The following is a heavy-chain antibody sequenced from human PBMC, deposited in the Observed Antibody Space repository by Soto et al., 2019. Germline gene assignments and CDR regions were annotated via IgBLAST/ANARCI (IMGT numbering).Heavy chain of an antibody. J-gene: IGHJ4*02. CDR3: ARARNPSYDSSGYYSLYY. Sequence: SVKVSCKASGGTFSSYAISWVRQAPGQGLEWMGGIIPIFGTANYAQKFQGRVTITADESTSTAYMELSSLRSEDTAVYYCARARNPSYDSSGYYSLYYWGQGTLVTVSS. CDR1: GGTFSSYA. CDR2: IIPIFGTA. D-gene: IGHD3-22*01. V-gene: IGHV1-69*13.